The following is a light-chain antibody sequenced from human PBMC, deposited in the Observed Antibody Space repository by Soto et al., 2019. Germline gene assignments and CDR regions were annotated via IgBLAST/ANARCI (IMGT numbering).Light chain of an antibody. V-gene: IGKV3D-15*01. CDR2: GAS. CDR3: QQYSVWPLT. Sequence: EIVLPKSHEPRSVSPGERSALSCRASQSVSNNLAWYQQKPGQPPRLLIFGASTRATGIPARFSGSGSEAEFALTISTLQSEDFAVYYCQQYSVWPLTFGGGTKVDIK. CDR1: QSVSNN. J-gene: IGKJ4*01.